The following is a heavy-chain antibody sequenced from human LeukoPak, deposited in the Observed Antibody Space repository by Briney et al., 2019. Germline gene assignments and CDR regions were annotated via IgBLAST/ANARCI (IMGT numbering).Heavy chain of an antibody. Sequence: WETLSLTCTVSGGSISTYYWSWIRQPPGKGLEWSGHVDYRGTTNYNPSLKSRVTISVDTSKNQLSLRVTSVTAADTAVYYCARSPDSSDYYFYFDYCGQGNLVPVSS. V-gene: IGHV4-59*08. CDR2: VDYRGTT. D-gene: IGHD3-22*01. CDR3: ARSPDSSDYYFYFDY. J-gene: IGHJ4*02. CDR1: GGSISTYY.